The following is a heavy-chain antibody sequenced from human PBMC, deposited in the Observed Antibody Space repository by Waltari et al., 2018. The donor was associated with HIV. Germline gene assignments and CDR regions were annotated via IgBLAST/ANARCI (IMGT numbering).Heavy chain of an antibody. Sequence: QAYLVQTGPEGTRPGASVKTSCQALGYTFLHFHVNWVRQPAGQGPEWLGWMNPNSGNTASPYIFEERVTMTTDVSTATAYMEMSGLTPEDTAIYYCARNSSAKGNRYFYYGLDVWGQGTPVTV. CDR2: MNPNSGNT. CDR3: ARNSSAKGNRYFYYGLDV. V-gene: IGHV1-8*02. D-gene: IGHD3-22*01. J-gene: IGHJ6*02. CDR1: GYTFLHFH.